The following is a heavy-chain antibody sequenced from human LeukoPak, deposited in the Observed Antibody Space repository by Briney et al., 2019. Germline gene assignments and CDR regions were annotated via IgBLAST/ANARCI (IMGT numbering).Heavy chain of an antibody. Sequence: GGSLRLSCAASGFTFNSYWMSWVRQPPGKGLEWVANIKQGGSEEYYVDSVKGRFTISRDNSKDTLYLQMNSLRAEDTAVYYCAKKGASVAGTGTYYFDYWGQGTLVTVSS. D-gene: IGHD6-19*01. J-gene: IGHJ4*02. CDR2: IKQGGSEE. CDR1: GFTFNSYW. CDR3: AKKGASVAGTGTYYFDY. V-gene: IGHV3-7*03.